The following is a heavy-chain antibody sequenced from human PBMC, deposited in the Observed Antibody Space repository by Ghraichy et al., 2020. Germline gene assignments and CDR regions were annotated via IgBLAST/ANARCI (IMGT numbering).Heavy chain of an antibody. D-gene: IGHD2/OR15-2a*01. CDR2: IDWTGENS. V-gene: IGHV3-20*04. CDR1: GFTFDGYG. J-gene: IGHJ4*02. Sequence: GGSLRLSCAASGFTFDGYGFSWVRQAPGKGLEWVSGIDWTGENSGYADSVKGRFTISRDNAKNSVFLQVNSLRAEDTAFYYWVRGYSNSRFDSWGQGTLVTVSS. CDR3: VRGYSNSRFDS.